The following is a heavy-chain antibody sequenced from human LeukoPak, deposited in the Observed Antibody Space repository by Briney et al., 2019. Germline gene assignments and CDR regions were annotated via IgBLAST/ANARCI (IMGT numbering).Heavy chain of an antibody. CDR1: GFSFSSYA. J-gene: IGHJ4*02. CDR2: INSNGDEI. CDR3: ANWIGSSSRDY. V-gene: IGHV3-23*01. Sequence: GGSLRLSCAASGFSFSSYAMSWVRQAPGEGLEWVSGINSNGDEIYYADSVRGRFTISRDNSNNALYLQMDSLRAEDTAVYYCANWIGSSSRDYWGQGTLVTVSS. D-gene: IGHD6-6*01.